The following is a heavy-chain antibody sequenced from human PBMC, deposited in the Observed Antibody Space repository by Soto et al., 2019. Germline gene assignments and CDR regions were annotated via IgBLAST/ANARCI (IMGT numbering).Heavy chain of an antibody. CDR1: GFTFSSYA. J-gene: IGHJ4*02. CDR2: ISVSGGST. D-gene: IGHD3-16*01. CDR3: ASNTRYDPPDY. V-gene: IGHV3-23*01. Sequence: EVQLLESGGGLVQPGGSLRLSCAASGFTFSSYAMSWVRQAPGKGLAWVSGISVSGGSTYYADSVKGRFTISRDNSKITLYLRMNSLRAEDTAVYYCASNTRYDPPDYWGQGTLVTVSS.